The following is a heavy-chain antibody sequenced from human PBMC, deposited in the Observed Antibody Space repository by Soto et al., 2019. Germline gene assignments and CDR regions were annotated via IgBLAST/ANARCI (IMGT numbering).Heavy chain of an antibody. V-gene: IGHV1-18*01. CDR3: ARGRYGDY. Sequence: QIHLVQSGAEVKKPGASVKVSCKGSGYGFTTYGITWVRQAPGQGLEWMAWISAHNGNTNYAQKLQGRATETRDTSTSTAYMELRSLGSDDTAVYYCARGRYGDYWGQGALLTVSS. CDR1: GYGFTTYG. J-gene: IGHJ4*02. D-gene: IGHD1-1*01. CDR2: ISAHNGNT.